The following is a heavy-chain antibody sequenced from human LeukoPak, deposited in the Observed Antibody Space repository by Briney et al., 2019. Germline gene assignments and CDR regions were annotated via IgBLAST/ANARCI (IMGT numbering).Heavy chain of an antibody. CDR3: ARYSGSYSGFDY. CDR2: IYYSGSI. Sequence: SETLSLTCTVSGGSISSYYWSWIRQPPGKGLEWIGYIYYSGSINYNPSLKSRVTKSVDTSKNQFSLKLRSVTAADTAVYYCARYSGSYSGFDYWGQGTLVTVSS. D-gene: IGHD1-26*01. CDR1: GGSISSYY. V-gene: IGHV4-59*08. J-gene: IGHJ4*02.